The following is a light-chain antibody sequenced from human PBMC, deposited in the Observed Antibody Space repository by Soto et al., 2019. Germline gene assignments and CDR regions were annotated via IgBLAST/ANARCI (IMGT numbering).Light chain of an antibody. CDR3: QQYNSYSPWT. J-gene: IGKJ1*01. Sequence: DIQMTQSTSTLSASVGGRVTITCRASQSISSWLAWYQQKPGKAPNLLICDASSLKHGVPSRFSGSGSGTEFTLTISSLQPDDFATYYCQQYNSYSPWTFGQGTIVDI. V-gene: IGKV1-5*01. CDR2: DAS. CDR1: QSISSW.